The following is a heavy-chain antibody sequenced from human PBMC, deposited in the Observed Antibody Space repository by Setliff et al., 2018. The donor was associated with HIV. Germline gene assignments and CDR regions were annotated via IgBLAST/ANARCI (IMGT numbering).Heavy chain of an antibody. D-gene: IGHD3-10*01. CDR2: IHPRDSDT. CDR3: VRHVSSSAVFDP. CDR1: GYSFTSYL. Sequence: PRESLKISCKGFGYSFTSYLIAWVRQTPGKGLEWMGNIHPRDSDTRYSPSFQGQVTLSVDKSISTAYLQWSSLKASDTAMYYCVRHVSSSAVFDPWGQGTLVTVSS. J-gene: IGHJ5*02. V-gene: IGHV5-51*01.